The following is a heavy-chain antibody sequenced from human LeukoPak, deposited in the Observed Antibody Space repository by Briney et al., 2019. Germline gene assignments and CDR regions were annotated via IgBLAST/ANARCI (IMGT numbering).Heavy chain of an antibody. CDR1: GFTFSGSA. J-gene: IGHJ3*02. CDR2: IRSEAKSYAT. D-gene: IGHD3-16*02. CDR3: AKDRRTLHDAFDI. Sequence: GGSLRLSCAASGFTFSGSAIHWVRQASGKGLEWVGQIRSEAKSYATAYAASVKGRFTISRDDSKNTAYLQMNSLQTEDTAVYYCAKDRRTLHDAFDIWGQGTMVTVSS. V-gene: IGHV3-73*01.